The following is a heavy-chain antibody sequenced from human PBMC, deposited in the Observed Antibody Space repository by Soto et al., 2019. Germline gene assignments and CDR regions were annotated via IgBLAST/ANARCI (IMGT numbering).Heavy chain of an antibody. J-gene: IGHJ5*02. D-gene: IGHD2-21*01. CDR2: ISGSGGST. CDR1: GFTFSSYA. Sequence: EVQLLESGGGLVQPGGSLRLSCAASGFTFSSYAMSWVRQAPGKGLEWVSAISGSGGSTYYADSVKGRFTISRDNSKNTLYLQMSSLKAEDTAVYYCAKRKVEVGGRYFDWLYNWGQGTLVTVSS. CDR3: AKRKVEVGGRYFDWLYN. V-gene: IGHV3-23*01.